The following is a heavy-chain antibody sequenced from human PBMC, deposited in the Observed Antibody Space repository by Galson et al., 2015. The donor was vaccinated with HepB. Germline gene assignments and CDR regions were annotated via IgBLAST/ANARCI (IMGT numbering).Heavy chain of an antibody. D-gene: IGHD2/OR15-2a*01. V-gene: IGHV3-9*01. CDR1: GFNFDDYA. CDR2: ISWNSNRI. J-gene: IGHJ4*02. CDR3: VKEGGGVSLIVGNYFDC. Sequence: SLRLSCAASGFNFDDYAMHWVRQAPGEGLEWVSGISWNSNRIVYADSVKGRFTISRDNAEKSLFLHMNSLRPEDTAIYYCVKEGGGVSLIVGNYFDCWGQGTLITVSS.